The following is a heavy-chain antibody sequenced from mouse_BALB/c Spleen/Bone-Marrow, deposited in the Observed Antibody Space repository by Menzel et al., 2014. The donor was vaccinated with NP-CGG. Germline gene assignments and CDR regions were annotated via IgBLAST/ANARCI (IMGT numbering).Heavy chain of an antibody. J-gene: IGHJ3*01. CDR2: IDPANGNT. Sequence: EVQLQESGAELVKPGASVKLSCTASGFNIKDTYMHWVKQMPEQGLEWIGRIDPANGNTKYDPTFQGKATITADPSSNTHYLQLSSLTSEDTAVFCCAAYYYGSSYGLAYWGVGSLGTVSA. D-gene: IGHD1-1*01. V-gene: IGHV14-3*02. CDR1: GFNIKDTY. CDR3: AAYYYGSSYGLAY.